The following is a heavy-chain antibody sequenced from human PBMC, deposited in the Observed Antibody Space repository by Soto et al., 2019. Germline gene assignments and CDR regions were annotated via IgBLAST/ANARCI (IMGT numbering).Heavy chain of an antibody. D-gene: IGHD6-19*01. V-gene: IGHV3-30-3*01. Sequence: GGSLRLSCAASGFTFSSYAMHWVRQAPGKGLEWVAVISYDGSNKYFADSVKGRFTISRDNAKNSLYLQMNSLRAEDTAVYYCARHTSGWHYYDYWGQGTPVTVSS. CDR3: ARHTSGWHYYDY. J-gene: IGHJ4*02. CDR1: GFTFSSYA. CDR2: ISYDGSNK.